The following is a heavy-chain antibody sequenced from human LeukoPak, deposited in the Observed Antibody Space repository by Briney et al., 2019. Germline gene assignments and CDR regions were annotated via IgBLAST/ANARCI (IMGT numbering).Heavy chain of an antibody. D-gene: IGHD5-24*01. CDR1: GFTFSDYY. CDR3: AKEGRDAKNARYGMDV. J-gene: IGHJ6*02. Sequence: GGSLRLSCAASGFTFSDYYMSWIRQAPGKGLEWVSYISSSGSTIYYADSVKGRFTISRDNSKNTLYLQMNSLRAEDTAVYYCAKEGRDAKNARYGMDVWGQGTTVTVSS. CDR2: ISSSGSTI. V-gene: IGHV3-11*01.